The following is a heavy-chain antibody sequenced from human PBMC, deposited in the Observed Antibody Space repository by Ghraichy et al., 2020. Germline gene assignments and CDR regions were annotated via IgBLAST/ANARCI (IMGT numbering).Heavy chain of an antibody. Sequence: LTGNYMHWVRQAPGQGLEWMGWINPDTGTTNYAQKFQGRITMTRDTSISTAYMELTGLRSDDTAVYYCARDFITTAWYFHFDYWGQGTLVTVSS. CDR1: LTGNY. J-gene: IGHJ4*02. CDR3: ARDFITTAWYFHFDY. D-gene: IGHD2/OR15-2a*01. V-gene: IGHV1-2*02. CDR2: INPDTGTT.